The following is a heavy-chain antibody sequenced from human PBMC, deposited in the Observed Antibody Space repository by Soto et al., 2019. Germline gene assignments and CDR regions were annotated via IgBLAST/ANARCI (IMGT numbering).Heavy chain of an antibody. CDR3: ARDKRDLRFLEWSYYFDY. CDR1: GFTFSSCA. Sequence: QVQLVESGGGVVQPGRSLRLSCAASGFTFSSCAMHWVRLAPGKGLEWVALISYDGSNKYYADSVKGRFTISRDHSKNPLYLQMNSLRAEDTAVYYCARDKRDLRFLEWSYYFDYWGQGTLVTVSS. J-gene: IGHJ4*02. D-gene: IGHD3-3*01. CDR2: ISYDGSNK. V-gene: IGHV3-30-3*01.